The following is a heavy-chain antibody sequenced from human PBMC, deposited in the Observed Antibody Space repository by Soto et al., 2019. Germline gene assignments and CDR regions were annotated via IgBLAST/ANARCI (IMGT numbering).Heavy chain of an antibody. CDR3: ARADEYCSSTSCFHRGYYYYGMDV. CDR2: IIPIFGTA. D-gene: IGHD2-2*01. CDR1: GGTFSSYA. V-gene: IGHV1-69*01. Sequence: QVQLVQSGAEVKKPGSSVKVSCKASGGTFSSYAISWARQAPGQGLEWMGGIIPIFGTANYAQKFQGRVTITADESTSTAYMELSSLRSEDTAVYYCARADEYCSSTSCFHRGYYYYGMDVWGQGTTVTVSS. J-gene: IGHJ6*02.